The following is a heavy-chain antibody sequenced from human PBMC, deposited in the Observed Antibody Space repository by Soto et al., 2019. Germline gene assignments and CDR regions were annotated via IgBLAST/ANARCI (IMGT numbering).Heavy chain of an antibody. Sequence: EVQLVESGGGLEQPGGTLRLSCAASGFSFSTYSMNWVRQAPGKGLEWVSYISSSSSTVYYADSVKGRFTISRDNAKNSLYQQMHSLRDEDTAVYYCTRESTSTLGIVGAIYGDHWGQGTLVTVSS. CDR1: GFSFSTYS. J-gene: IGHJ4*02. CDR3: TRESTSTLGIVGAIYGDH. V-gene: IGHV3-48*02. D-gene: IGHD1-26*01. CDR2: ISSSSSTV.